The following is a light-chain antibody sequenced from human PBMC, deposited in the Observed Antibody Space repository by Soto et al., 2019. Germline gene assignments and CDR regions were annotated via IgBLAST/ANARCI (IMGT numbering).Light chain of an antibody. Sequence: EIVMTQSPATLSVSPGERATLSCRASQSVNSDLAWYQQKPGQAPRLLIYAASTRATGIPPRFSGSGSGTEFTLTISSLQSENSAVYYCQQYSNWPPITFGQGTRLEIK. CDR3: QQYSNWPPIT. CDR2: AAS. CDR1: QSVNSD. J-gene: IGKJ5*01. V-gene: IGKV3-15*01.